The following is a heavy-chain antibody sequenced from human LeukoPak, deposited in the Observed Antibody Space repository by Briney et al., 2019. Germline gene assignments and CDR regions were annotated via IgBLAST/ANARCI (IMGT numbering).Heavy chain of an antibody. CDR1: SGSISSYY. CDR2: IYYSGST. D-gene: IGHD6-13*01. CDR3: ARSLAYSSSWYIDY. J-gene: IGHJ4*02. V-gene: IGHV4-59*01. Sequence: KASETLSLTCTISSGSISSYYWSWIRQPPGKGLEWIGYIYYSGSTNYNPSLKSRVTISVDTSKNQFSLKLSSVTAADTAVYYCARSLAYSSSWYIDYWGQGTLVTVSS.